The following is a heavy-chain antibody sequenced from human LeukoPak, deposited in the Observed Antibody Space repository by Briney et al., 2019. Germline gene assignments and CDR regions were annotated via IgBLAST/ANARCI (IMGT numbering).Heavy chain of an antibody. Sequence: GASVKVSCKASGYTFTGYYIHWVRQAPGQGLEWMGWINPNSGGTNYAQKFQGRVTMTRDTSISTAYMELCRLRSDDTAVYYCARVLERHFDYWGQGTLVTVSS. D-gene: IGHD1-1*01. CDR1: GYTFTGYY. CDR2: INPNSGGT. V-gene: IGHV1-2*02. J-gene: IGHJ4*02. CDR3: ARVLERHFDY.